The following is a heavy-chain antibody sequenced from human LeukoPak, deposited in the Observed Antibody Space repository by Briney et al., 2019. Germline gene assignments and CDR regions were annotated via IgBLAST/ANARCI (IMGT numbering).Heavy chain of an antibody. Sequence: GGSLRLSCAASGFTFSNHWMHWVRQAPGKGLMWVSRINRDGSRTDYADSVKGRFTISRDDAKNTLYLQANSLRAEDTAVYFCARGGSDTAMAHDYWGQGTLVTVSS. CDR1: GFTFSNHW. D-gene: IGHD5-18*01. J-gene: IGHJ4*02. CDR3: ARGGSDTAMAHDY. V-gene: IGHV3-74*01. CDR2: INRDGSRT.